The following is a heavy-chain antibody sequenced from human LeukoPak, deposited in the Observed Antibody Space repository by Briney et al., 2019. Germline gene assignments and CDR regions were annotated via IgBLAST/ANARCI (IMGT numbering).Heavy chain of an antibody. CDR3: ARDSSGWRSYFDY. Sequence: GGSLRLSCAASGFTFDDYAMHWVRQAPGKGLEWVSGISWNSGSIGYADSVKGRFTISRDNAKNSLYLQMHSLRAEDTALYYCARDSSGWRSYFDYWGQGTLVTVSS. J-gene: IGHJ4*02. V-gene: IGHV3-9*01. CDR2: ISWNSGSI. D-gene: IGHD6-19*01. CDR1: GFTFDDYA.